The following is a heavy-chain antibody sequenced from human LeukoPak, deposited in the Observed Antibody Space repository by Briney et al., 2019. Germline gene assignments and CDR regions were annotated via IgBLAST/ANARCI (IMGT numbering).Heavy chain of an antibody. V-gene: IGHV4-59*08. J-gene: IGHJ6*02. CDR1: GGSISSYY. CDR2: IYYSGST. CDR3: ARHFMVRGVINGMDV. D-gene: IGHD3-10*01. Sequence: SETLSLTCTVSGGSISSYYWSWIRQPPGKGLEWIGYIYYSGSTNYNPSLKSRVTISVDTSKNQFSLKLSPVTAADTAVYYCARHFMVRGVINGMDVWGQGTTVTVSS.